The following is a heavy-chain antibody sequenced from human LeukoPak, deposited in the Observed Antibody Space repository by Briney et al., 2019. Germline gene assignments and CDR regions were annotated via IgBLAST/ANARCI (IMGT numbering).Heavy chain of an antibody. Sequence: PGGSLRLSCAASGFTFSSYSMNWVRQAPGKGLEWVSSISSSSSYIYYADSVKGRFTISRDNAKNSLYLQMNSLRAEDTAVYYCVGHYDSSGYYVDYWGQGTLVTVSS. CDR2: ISSSSSYI. D-gene: IGHD3-22*01. CDR1: GFTFSSYS. V-gene: IGHV3-21*01. J-gene: IGHJ4*02. CDR3: VGHYDSSGYYVDY.